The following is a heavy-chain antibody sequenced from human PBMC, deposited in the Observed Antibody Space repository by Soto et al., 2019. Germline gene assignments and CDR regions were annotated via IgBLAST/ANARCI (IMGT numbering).Heavy chain of an antibody. Sequence: QVQLQESGPGLVRPSGTLSLTCTVSGGPINSSNWWSWVRQSPGKGLEWIGEVAHTGTANYSPSLRSRVSMSLDKPKTIFSLKVTSVSAADTAIYYCARPTSLVTGEAFDIWGQGTMVTVS. J-gene: IGHJ3*02. CDR1: GGPINSSNW. V-gene: IGHV4-4*02. D-gene: IGHD5-18*01. CDR2: VAHTGTA. CDR3: ARPTSLVTGEAFDI.